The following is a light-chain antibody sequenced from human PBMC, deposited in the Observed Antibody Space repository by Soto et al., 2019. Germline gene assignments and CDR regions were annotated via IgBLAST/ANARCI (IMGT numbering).Light chain of an antibody. Sequence: DVVLTQSPLSLPVTLGQPASISCRSSLSLVYRDGSTYLNWFQQRPGQSPRRLIYKVSNRDSGVPDRFSGSGSGTEFTLEISRVEAEDVGVCYCMQGTHWPPITFGQGTRLEMK. J-gene: IGKJ5*01. V-gene: IGKV2-30*01. CDR1: LSLVYRDGSTY. CDR3: MQGTHWPPIT. CDR2: KVS.